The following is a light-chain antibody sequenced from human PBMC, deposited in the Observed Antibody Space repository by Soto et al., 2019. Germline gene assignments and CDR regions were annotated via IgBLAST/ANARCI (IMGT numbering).Light chain of an antibody. CDR3: QQYGSSGT. J-gene: IGKJ1*01. CDR1: QTVSNK. Sequence: EIVLTQSPATLSSSPGERATLSCRASQTVSNKLAWYQHKSGQAPRLLIYGASNTATGIPDRLSGSGSGTDFTLTISRLEPEDFAVYYCQQYGSSGTFGQGTKVDIK. CDR2: GAS. V-gene: IGKV3-20*01.